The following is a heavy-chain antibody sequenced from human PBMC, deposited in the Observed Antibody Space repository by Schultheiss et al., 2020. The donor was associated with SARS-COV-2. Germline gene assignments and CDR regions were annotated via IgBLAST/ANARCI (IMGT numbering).Heavy chain of an antibody. J-gene: IGHJ4*02. V-gene: IGHV4-61*05. Sequence: SETLSLTCTVSGGSISSSSYYWSWIRQPPGKGLEWIGYIYYSGSTNYNPSLKSRVTISVDTSKNQFSLKLSSVTAADTAVYYCARGGMLVVVPDYWGQGTLVTVSS. D-gene: IGHD3-22*01. CDR2: IYYSGST. CDR1: GGSISSSSYY. CDR3: ARGGMLVVVPDY.